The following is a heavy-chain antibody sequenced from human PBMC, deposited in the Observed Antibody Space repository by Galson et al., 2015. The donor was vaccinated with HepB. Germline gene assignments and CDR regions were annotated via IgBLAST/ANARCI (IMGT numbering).Heavy chain of an antibody. CDR3: ARGLDSSGWYDHFDY. J-gene: IGHJ4*02. Sequence: SVKVSCKASGGTFSSYAISWVRQAPGQGLEWMGGIIPIFGTANYAQKFQGRVTITADESTSTAYMELSSLRSEDTAVYYCARGLDSSGWYDHFDYWGQGTLVTVSS. D-gene: IGHD6-19*01. CDR2: IIPIFGTA. CDR1: GGTFSSYA. V-gene: IGHV1-69*13.